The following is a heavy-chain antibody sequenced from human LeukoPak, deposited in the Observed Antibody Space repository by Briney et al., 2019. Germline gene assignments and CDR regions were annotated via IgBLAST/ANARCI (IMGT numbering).Heavy chain of an antibody. CDR3: ARVSTYDYVWGSYPFFDY. J-gene: IGHJ4*02. Sequence: GGSLRLSCAASGFTFSSYWMHWVRQAPGKWLVWVSRINSDGSSTSYADSVKGRFTISRDNAKNTLYLQMNSLRAEDTAVYYCARVSTYDYVWGSYPFFDYWGQGTLVTVSS. D-gene: IGHD3-16*02. V-gene: IGHV3-74*01. CDR2: INSDGSST. CDR1: GFTFSSYW.